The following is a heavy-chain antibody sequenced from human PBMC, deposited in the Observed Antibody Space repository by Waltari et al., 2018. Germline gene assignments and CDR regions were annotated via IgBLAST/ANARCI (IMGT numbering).Heavy chain of an antibody. D-gene: IGHD6-19*01. V-gene: IGHV1-69*02. CDR3: ARPGHSSGWYDAFDI. CDR2: IIPILGIA. CDR1: GGTFSSYT. Sequence: QVQLVQSGAEVKKPGSSVKVSCKASGGTFSSYTISWVRQAPGQGLEWMGRIIPILGIANYAQKFQGRVTITADKSTSTAYMELSSLRSEDTAVYYCARPGHSSGWYDAFDIWGQGTMVTVSS. J-gene: IGHJ3*02.